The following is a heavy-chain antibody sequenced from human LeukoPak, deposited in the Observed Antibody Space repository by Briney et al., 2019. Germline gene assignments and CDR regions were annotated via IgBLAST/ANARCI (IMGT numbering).Heavy chain of an antibody. D-gene: IGHD5-24*01. CDR1: GGTFSSYA. V-gene: IGHV1-18*01. CDR2: ISAYNGNT. J-gene: IGHJ4*02. CDR3: ARVATILPDY. Sequence: ASVKVSCKASGGTFSSYAISWVRQAPGQGLEWMGWISAYNGNTNYAQKLQGRVTMTTDTSTSTAYMELRSLRSDDTAVYYCARVATILPDYWGQGTLVTVSS.